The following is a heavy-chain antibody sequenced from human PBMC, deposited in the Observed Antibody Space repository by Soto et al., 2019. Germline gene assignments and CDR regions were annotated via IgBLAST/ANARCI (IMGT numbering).Heavy chain of an antibody. CDR2: ISSSSSYT. D-gene: IGHD3-3*01. CDR1: GFTFSDYQ. CDR3: ARGHPGVEVTAPYY. V-gene: IGHV3-11*05. J-gene: IGHJ4*02. Sequence: PGGSLRLACAASGFTFSDYQMSWIRQAPGKGLEWVSYISSSSSYTNYAGSVRGRFTISRDNSKNTLCLQMNSLRAEDTAVYYSARGHPGVEVTAPYYWGQGTLVTVSS.